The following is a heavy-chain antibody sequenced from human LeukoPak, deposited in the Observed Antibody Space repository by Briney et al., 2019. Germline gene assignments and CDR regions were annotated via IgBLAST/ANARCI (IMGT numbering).Heavy chain of an antibody. CDR1: GSTFSSYA. CDR3: ARDSCGGDCLDYGMDV. CDR2: ISSNGGST. V-gene: IGHV3-64*01. J-gene: IGHJ6*02. Sequence: GGSLRLSCAASGSTFSSYAMHWVRQAPGKGLEYVSAISSNGGSTYYANSVKGRFTISRDNSKNTLYLQMGSLRAEDMAVYYCARDSCGGDCLDYGMDVWGQGTTVTVSS. D-gene: IGHD2-21*02.